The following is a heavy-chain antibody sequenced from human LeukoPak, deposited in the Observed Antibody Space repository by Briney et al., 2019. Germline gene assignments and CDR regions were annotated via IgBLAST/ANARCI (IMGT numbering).Heavy chain of an antibody. J-gene: IGHJ4*02. CDR1: GFTFSSYW. CDR2: IKQDGSQK. V-gene: IGHV3-7*01. D-gene: IGHD3-22*01. CDR3: ARHYDSTAYSLDY. Sequence: PGGSLRVSCAASGFTFSSYWMTWVRQAPGKGLEWVANIKQDGSQKFYLDSVKGRFTISRDNAKESLFLQMNSLRAKDMAVYYCARHYDSTAYSLDYWGQGTLVTVSS.